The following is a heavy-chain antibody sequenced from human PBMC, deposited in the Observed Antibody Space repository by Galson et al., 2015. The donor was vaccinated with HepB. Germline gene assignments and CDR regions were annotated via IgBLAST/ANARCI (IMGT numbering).Heavy chain of an antibody. D-gene: IGHD2-21*02. V-gene: IGHV3-49*04. Sequence: SLRLSCAASGFTFGDYAMSWVRQAPGKGLEWVGFIRSKAYGGTTEYAASVKGRFTISRDDSKSIAYLQMNSLKTEDTAVYYCTREPNCGDCEPLSAPDFDYWGQGTLVTVSS. CDR1: GFTFGDYA. CDR2: IRSKAYGGTT. J-gene: IGHJ4*02. CDR3: TREPNCGDCEPLSAPDFDY.